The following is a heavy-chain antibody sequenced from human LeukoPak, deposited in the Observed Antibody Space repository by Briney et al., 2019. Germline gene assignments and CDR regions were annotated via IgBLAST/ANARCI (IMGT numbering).Heavy chain of an antibody. CDR2: IYTSGST. CDR1: GGSISSSSYY. V-gene: IGHV4-61*02. Sequence: SQTLSLTCTVSGGSISSSSYYWNWIRQSAGEGLEWIGRIYTSGSTNYNPSLKIRVTISLATSRNQFSLQLSSVTAADTAVYYCARGVTWNYLNYWGQGTLVTVSS. CDR3: ARGVTWNYLNY. J-gene: IGHJ4*02. D-gene: IGHD2-21*02.